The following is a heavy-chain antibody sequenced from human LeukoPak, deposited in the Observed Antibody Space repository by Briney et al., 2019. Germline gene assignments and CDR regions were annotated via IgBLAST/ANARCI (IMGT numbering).Heavy chain of an antibody. J-gene: IGHJ4*02. CDR2: ISSSSSTI. V-gene: IGHV3-48*01. CDR3: AKGSDQALYYFDY. D-gene: IGHD3-3*01. Sequence: GGSLRLSCAASGFTFSSYGMHWVRQAPGKGLEWVSYISSSSSTIYYADSVKGRFTISRDNSKNTLYLQMNSLRAEDTAVYYCAKGSDQALYYFDYWGQGTLVTVSS. CDR1: GFTFSSYG.